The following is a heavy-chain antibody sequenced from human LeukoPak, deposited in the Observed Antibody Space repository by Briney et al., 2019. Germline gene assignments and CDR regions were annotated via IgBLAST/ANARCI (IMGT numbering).Heavy chain of an antibody. CDR1: GFTVSSNY. J-gene: IGHJ2*01. D-gene: IGHD3-22*01. V-gene: IGHV3-53*01. Sequence: PGGSLRLSCTASGFTVSSNYMTWVRQAPGKGLEWVSVIYSSGSTYYADSVKGRFTISRDNSKNTLYLQMNSLRAEDTAVYCCARRGVVITTWYFDLWGRGTLVTVSS. CDR2: IYSSGST. CDR3: ARRGVVITTWYFDL.